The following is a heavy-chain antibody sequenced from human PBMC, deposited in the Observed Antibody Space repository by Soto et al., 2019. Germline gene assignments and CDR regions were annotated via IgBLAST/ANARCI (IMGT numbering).Heavy chain of an antibody. CDR3: AGGRLYSSGVFVY. CDR2: MNPNSGNT. D-gene: IGHD6-19*01. Sequence: GASVKVSCKASGYTFTIYDINWVRQATGQGLEWMGWMNPNSGNTGYAQKFQGRVTMTRNTSISTAYMELSSLRSEDTAVYYCAGGRLYSSGVFVYWGQGTLVTVSS. V-gene: IGHV1-8*01. CDR1: GYTFTIYD. J-gene: IGHJ4*02.